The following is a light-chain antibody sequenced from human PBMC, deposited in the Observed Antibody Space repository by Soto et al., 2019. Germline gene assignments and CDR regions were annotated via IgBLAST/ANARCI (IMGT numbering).Light chain of an antibody. J-gene: IGKJ1*01. V-gene: IGKV1-39*01. CDR2: AAS. Sequence: DIQMTQSPSYLYASVGDRVTITCRASQTIGTYLSWYRQKPGKAPQLLMYAASVLQRGVPSRFSGSGSGTDFTLTISSLQPEDFATYYCLQSSSRWTFGQGTKVDIK. CDR1: QTIGTY. CDR3: LQSSSRWT.